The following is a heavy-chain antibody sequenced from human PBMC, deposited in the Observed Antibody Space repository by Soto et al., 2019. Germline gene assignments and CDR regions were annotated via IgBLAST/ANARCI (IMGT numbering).Heavy chain of an antibody. D-gene: IGHD3-10*01. CDR2: IYYSGST. J-gene: IGHJ4*02. CDR1: GGPISSSSYY. V-gene: IGHV4-39*01. CDR3: ARGPSGDKVDY. Sequence: SETLSLTCTVSGGPISSSSYYWGWIRQPPGKGLEWIGSIYYSGSTYYNPSLKSRVTISVDTSKNQFSLKLSSVTAADTAVYYCARGPSGDKVDYWGQGTLVTVSS.